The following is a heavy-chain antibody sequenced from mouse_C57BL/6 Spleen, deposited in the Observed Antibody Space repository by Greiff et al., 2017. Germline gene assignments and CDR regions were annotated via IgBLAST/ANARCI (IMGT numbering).Heavy chain of an antibody. CDR1: GYSITSGYS. D-gene: IGHD1-1*01. CDR3: ARDYDYGSSYVAY. V-gene: IGHV3-6*01. J-gene: IGHJ3*01. Sequence: EVQLQESGPCLVQPSPSLSLTCSVTGYSITSGYSWNWIRQFPGNKLEWMGYISYDGSNNYNPSLKNPISITRDTSKNQFFLKLNSVTTEDTATYSCARDYDYGSSYVAYRGQGTLVTVSA. CDR2: ISYDGSN.